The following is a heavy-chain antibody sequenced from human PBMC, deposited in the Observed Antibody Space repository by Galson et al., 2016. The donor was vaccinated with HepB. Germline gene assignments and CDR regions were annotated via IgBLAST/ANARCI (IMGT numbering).Heavy chain of an antibody. CDR1: GFTFSRYA. J-gene: IGHJ5*02. CDR2: ISGNGDTA. V-gene: IGHV3-23*01. CDR3: AKEYVSLTSPRDH. D-gene: IGHD3-10*02. Sequence: SLRLSCAASGFTFSRYAMNWVRQAPGKGLERVSSISGNGDTAHYADSVKGRFTISRDNSKNTVYLQMNSLRAEDTAIYYCAKEYVSLTSPRDHWGQGTLVTVSS.